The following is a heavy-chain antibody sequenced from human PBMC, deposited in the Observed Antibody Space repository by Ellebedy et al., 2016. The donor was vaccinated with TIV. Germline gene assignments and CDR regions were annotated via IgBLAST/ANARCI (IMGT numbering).Heavy chain of an antibody. CDR3: ARGGSYRAMDV. CDR1: GFTGSDHY. J-gene: IGHJ6*02. CDR2: CRNNANRYST. V-gene: IGHV3-72*01. D-gene: IGHD3-16*01. Sequence: GESLKISCAASGFTGSDHYMDWVRQAPGKGLEWGGLCRNNANRYSTDYAASVKGRFTVSRDDSMNSVYLQMNSLKTEDTAAYYCARGGSYRAMDVWGQGTTVTVSS.